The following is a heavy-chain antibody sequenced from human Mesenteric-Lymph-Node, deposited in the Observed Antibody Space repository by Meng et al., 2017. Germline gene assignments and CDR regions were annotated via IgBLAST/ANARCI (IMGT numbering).Heavy chain of an antibody. V-gene: IGHV1-46*01. CDR1: GYSFTSHS. Sequence: QVQMGQSGAEVKKAGASVKVACKASGYSFTSHSVHWVRQAPGQGPEWMGIINPGTGSTIYTQKFQGRITLTRDTSTRTVYMELSSLRSEDTAVYYCASEKFDYWGQGTLVTVSS. J-gene: IGHJ4*02. CDR3: ASEKFDY. CDR2: INPGTGST.